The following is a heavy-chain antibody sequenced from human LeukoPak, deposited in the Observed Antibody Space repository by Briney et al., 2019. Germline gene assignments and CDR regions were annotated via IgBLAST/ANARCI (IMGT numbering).Heavy chain of an antibody. CDR2: INSDGSST. CDR3: ASPGLYGDYEAFDI. V-gene: IGHV3-74*01. Sequence: PGGSLRLSCAASGFTVSSNYMSWVRQAPGKGLVWVSRINSDGSSTSYADSVKGRFTISRDNAKNTLYLQMNSLRAEDTAVYYCASPGLYGDYEAFDIWGQGTMVTVSS. D-gene: IGHD4-17*01. J-gene: IGHJ3*02. CDR1: GFTVSSNY.